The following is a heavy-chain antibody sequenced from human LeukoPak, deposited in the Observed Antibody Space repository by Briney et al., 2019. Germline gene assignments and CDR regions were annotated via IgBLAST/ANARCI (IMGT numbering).Heavy chain of an antibody. CDR1: GGSISSSSYY. Sequence: SETLSLTCTVSGGSISSSSYYLRWIRQPPGKGLEWIGSIYHNGSSYYNPSLKSRITISVDTSKNQFSLKLSSVTAADTAVYYCARHSSYSGNFDYWGQGTLVTVSS. D-gene: IGHD3-10*01. J-gene: IGHJ4*02. V-gene: IGHV4-39*01. CDR3: ARHSSYSGNFDY. CDR2: IYHNGSS.